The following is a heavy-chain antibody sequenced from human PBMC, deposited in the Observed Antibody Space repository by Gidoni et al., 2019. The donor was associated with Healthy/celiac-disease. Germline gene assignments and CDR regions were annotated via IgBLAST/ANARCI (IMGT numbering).Heavy chain of an antibody. Sequence: QVQLVESGGGVVQPGRSLRLSCAASGFTFSNYGVHWVRQAPGKGLEWVAVIPYDGSNKYYADSVKGRFTISRDNSKNTLYLQMSSLRAEDTAVYYCAILGDHYDSSAPGAFDIWGQGTMVTVSS. CDR2: IPYDGSNK. CDR1: GFTFSNYG. D-gene: IGHD3-22*01. J-gene: IGHJ3*02. V-gene: IGHV3-30*03. CDR3: AILGDHYDSSAPGAFDI.